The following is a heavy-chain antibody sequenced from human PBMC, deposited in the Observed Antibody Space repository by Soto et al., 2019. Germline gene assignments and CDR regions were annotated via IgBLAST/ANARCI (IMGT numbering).Heavy chain of an antibody. D-gene: IGHD4-17*01. CDR3: AKCDGDYRYYYYGMDV. V-gene: IGHV3-23*01. CDR1: GFAFNTYS. Sequence: GGSLRPSCAASGFAFNTYSLRWVRQAPGKGLEWVASISESGSSTYPADSVKGRFTISRANSKIMVYLQMNNLRAEDTATYYCAKCDGDYRYYYYGMDVWGQGTTVTVSS. CDR2: ISESGSST. J-gene: IGHJ6*02.